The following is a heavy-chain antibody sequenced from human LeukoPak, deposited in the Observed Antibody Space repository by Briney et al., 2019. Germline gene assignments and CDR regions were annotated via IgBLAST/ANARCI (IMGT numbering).Heavy chain of an antibody. CDR1: GFTFSDYY. Sequence: GGSLRLSCAASGFTFSDYYMSWIRQAPGKGLEWVSYISSSSSYTNYADSVKGRFTISRDNAKNSLYLQMNSLRAEDTAVYYCARPHTGSYSSSWYYGYWGQGTLVTVSS. D-gene: IGHD6-13*01. V-gene: IGHV3-11*03. J-gene: IGHJ4*02. CDR3: ARPHTGSYSSSWYYGY. CDR2: ISSSSSYT.